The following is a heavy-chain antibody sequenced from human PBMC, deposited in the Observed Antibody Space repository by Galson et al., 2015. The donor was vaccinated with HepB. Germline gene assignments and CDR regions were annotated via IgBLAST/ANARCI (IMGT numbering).Heavy chain of an antibody. CDR3: AREEVAGTGWFDP. D-gene: IGHD6-19*01. Sequence: SLRLSCAASGFTFSSYSMNWVRQAPGKGLEWVSSISSSSSYIYYADSVKDRFTISRDNAKNSLYLQMNSLRAEDTAVYYCAREEVAGTGWFDPWGQGTLVTVSS. CDR2: ISSSSSYI. J-gene: IGHJ5*02. V-gene: IGHV3-21*01. CDR1: GFTFSSYS.